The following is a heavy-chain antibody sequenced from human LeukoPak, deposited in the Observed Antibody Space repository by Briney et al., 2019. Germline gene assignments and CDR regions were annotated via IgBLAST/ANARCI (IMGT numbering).Heavy chain of an antibody. D-gene: IGHD5-12*01. V-gene: IGHV1-2*02. CDR2: INPNSGGT. CDR1: GYTFTGYY. CDR3: ARSPISNIVATINFDY. Sequence: ASVKVSCKASGYTFTGYYMHWVRQAPGQGLEWMGWINPNSGGTNYAQKFQGRVTMTRDTSISTAYMELSRLRSEDTAVYYCARSPISNIVATINFDYWGQGTLVTVSS. J-gene: IGHJ4*02.